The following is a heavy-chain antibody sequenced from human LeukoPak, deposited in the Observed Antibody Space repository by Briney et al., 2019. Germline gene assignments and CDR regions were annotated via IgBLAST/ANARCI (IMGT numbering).Heavy chain of an antibody. Sequence: AGGSLRLSCAASGFSFSDYWMHWVRQAPGKGLEWVAVIWYDGSNKYYADSVKGRFTISRDNSKNTLYLQMNSLRAEDTAVYYCARDSSGYYSYCDYWGQGTLVTVSS. CDR1: GFSFSDYW. CDR2: IWYDGSNK. J-gene: IGHJ4*02. V-gene: IGHV3-33*08. D-gene: IGHD3-22*01. CDR3: ARDSSGYYSYCDY.